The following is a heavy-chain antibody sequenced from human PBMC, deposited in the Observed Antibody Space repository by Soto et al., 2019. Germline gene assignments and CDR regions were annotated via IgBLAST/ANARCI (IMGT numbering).Heavy chain of an antibody. Sequence: SETLSLTCAVSGGSISNRGYSWSCIRQPPGKGLEWIGYIYHSGSTYYNPSLKSRVTISVDRSKNQFSLKLSSVTAADTAVYYCAVTGTYNWFDPWGQGTLVTVSS. CDR1: GGSISNRGYS. CDR3: AVTGTYNWFDP. V-gene: IGHV4-30-2*01. D-gene: IGHD7-27*01. J-gene: IGHJ5*02. CDR2: IYHSGST.